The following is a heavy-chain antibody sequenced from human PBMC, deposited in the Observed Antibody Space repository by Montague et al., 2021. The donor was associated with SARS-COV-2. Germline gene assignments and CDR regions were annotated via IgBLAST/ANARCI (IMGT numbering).Heavy chain of an antibody. V-gene: IGHV2-70*11. CDR2: PDWDDDK. CDR3: ARILVAAAGSPIDP. Sequence: PALVKPTQTPTLTCTFSGFSPSTSAMCVRWIRQPPGKAPEWLARPDWDDDKYYSTPLKNRLTISKDPSNNQVVLTMTNMDPVDPAMYYCARILVAAAGSPIDPWGQRTLVTVSS. CDR1: GFSPSTSAMC. D-gene: IGHD6-13*01. J-gene: IGHJ5*02.